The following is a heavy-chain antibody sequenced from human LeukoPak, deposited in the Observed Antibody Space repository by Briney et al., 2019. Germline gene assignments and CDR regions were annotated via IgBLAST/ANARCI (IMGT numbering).Heavy chain of an antibody. D-gene: IGHD3-3*01. CDR1: GYTFTSYD. V-gene: IGHV1-8*01. CDR2: MNPNSGNT. J-gene: IGHJ6*02. CDR3: ARGGSLYDDFWSGYYYYYYGMDV. Sequence: ASVKVSCKASGYTFTSYDINWVRQAPGQGLEWMGWMNPNSGNTGYAQKFQGRVTMTRNNSISTAYMELSSLRSEDTAVYYCARGGSLYDDFWSGYYYYYYGMDVWGQGTTVTVSS.